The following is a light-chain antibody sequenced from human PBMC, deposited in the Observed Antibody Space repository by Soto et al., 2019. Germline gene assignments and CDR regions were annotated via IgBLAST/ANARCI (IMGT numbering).Light chain of an antibody. CDR2: DVS. J-gene: IGLJ3*02. V-gene: IGLV2-14*01. CDR1: SSDVGGYNY. Sequence: QSVLTQPASVSGSPGQSITISCTGTSSDVGGYNYVSWYQQHPGKAPKLVIYDVSNPPSGVSNRFSGSKSGNTASLTISGLQAEDEADYYCSSYASSSTLFGGGTKLTVL. CDR3: SSYASSSTL.